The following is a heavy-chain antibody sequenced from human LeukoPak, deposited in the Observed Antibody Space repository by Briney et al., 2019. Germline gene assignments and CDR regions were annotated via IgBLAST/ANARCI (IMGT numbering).Heavy chain of an antibody. CDR2: ISSDGSNK. CDR3: ARDLSTITVAGTSWYDY. Sequence: GGSLRLSCAASGFTFSSYAMHGVRQAPGKGLEWVAVISSDGSNKYYTDSVKGRFTISRDDSKNTLYLQMNSLRPEDTAVYYCARDLSTITVAGTSWYDYWGQGTLVTVSA. V-gene: IGHV3-30-3*01. J-gene: IGHJ4*02. CDR1: GFTFSSYA. D-gene: IGHD6-19*01.